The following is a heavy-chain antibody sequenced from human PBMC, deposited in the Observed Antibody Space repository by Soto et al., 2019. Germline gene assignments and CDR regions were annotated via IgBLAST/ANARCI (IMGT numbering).Heavy chain of an antibody. CDR2: IGTTNT. J-gene: IGHJ4*02. D-gene: IGHD3-3*01. Sequence: GGSLRLSCAASGFDFNDYSMSWVRQAPGKGLEWVSSIGTTNTYYADSLKGRFTISRDNAKNSLYLQMNGLRAEDTAVYYCARAGGQVGLRFLEWLLHFDYWGQGALVTVSP. CDR1: GFDFNDYS. CDR3: ARAGGQVGLRFLEWLLHFDY. V-gene: IGHV3-21*01.